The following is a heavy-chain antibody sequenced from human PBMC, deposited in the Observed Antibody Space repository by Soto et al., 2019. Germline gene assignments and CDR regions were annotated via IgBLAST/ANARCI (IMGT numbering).Heavy chain of an antibody. J-gene: IGHJ4*02. CDR3: AKALATIYFDY. D-gene: IGHD5-12*01. CDR2: ISGSGGST. Sequence: GESLKISCAASGFTFSSYAMSWVRQAPGKGLEWVSAISGSGGSTYYADSVKGRFTISRDNSKNTLYLQMNSLRAEDTAVYYCAKALATIYFDYWGQGTLVTVSS. CDR1: GFTFSSYA. V-gene: IGHV3-23*01.